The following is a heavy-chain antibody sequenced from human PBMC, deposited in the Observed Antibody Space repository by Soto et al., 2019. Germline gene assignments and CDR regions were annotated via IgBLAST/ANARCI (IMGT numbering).Heavy chain of an antibody. D-gene: IGHD3-9*01. CDR2: IIPILGIA. CDR3: ASSNDILTGYPS. J-gene: IGHJ4*02. V-gene: IGHV1-69*02. CDR1: GGTFSSYT. Sequence: QVQLVQSGAEVKKPGSSVKVSCKASGGTFSSYTISWVRQAPGQGLEWMGRIIPILGIANYAQKFQGRVTITADKSTSTAYMELSSLRSEDTAVYCCASSNDILTGYPSWGQGTLVTVSS.